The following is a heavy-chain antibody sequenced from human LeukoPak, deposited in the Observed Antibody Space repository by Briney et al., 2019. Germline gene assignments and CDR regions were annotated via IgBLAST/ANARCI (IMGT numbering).Heavy chain of an antibody. CDR2: IKEGGSEK. J-gene: IGHJ4*02. CDR1: GFTFTNYW. CDR3: ARGPH. Sequence: GGSLRLSLAASGFTFTNYWMSWVRQAPGKGLEWVASIKEGGSEKYYVDSVKGRFTISRDNAKNSVYLQMNSLRTEDTAVYYCARGPHWGQGTLVTVSS. V-gene: IGHV3-7*01.